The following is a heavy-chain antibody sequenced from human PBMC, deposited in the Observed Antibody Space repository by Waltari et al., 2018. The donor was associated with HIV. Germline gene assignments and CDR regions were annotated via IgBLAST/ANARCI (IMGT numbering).Heavy chain of an antibody. V-gene: IGHV4-31*03. CDR2: IYYSGGT. J-gene: IGHJ4*02. Sequence: QVQLQESGPGLVKPSQTLSLTCTVSGGSISSGGYYWSWIRQHPGKGLEGIGYIYYSGGTYYNPAPKSRVTISVDTSKNQFSLKLSSVTAADTAVYYCARGGYCSSTSCYPLGYWGQGTLVTVSS. CDR1: GGSISSGGYY. CDR3: ARGGYCSSTSCYPLGY. D-gene: IGHD2-2*01.